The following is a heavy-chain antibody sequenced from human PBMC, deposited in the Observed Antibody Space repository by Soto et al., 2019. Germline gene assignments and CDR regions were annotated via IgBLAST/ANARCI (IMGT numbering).Heavy chain of an antibody. CDR2: ISSSSTHT. Sequence: QVLLVESGGGLVKPGGSLRLSCAASGFTFSDYHMSWIRQAPGKGLEWVSHISSSSTHTNYADSVEGRFTISRDNAKNSLYLQMNSLRAEDAAVYYCARSGSVFDYWGQGALVTVSS. V-gene: IGHV3-11*05. J-gene: IGHJ4*02. D-gene: IGHD3-10*01. CDR3: ARSGSVFDY. CDR1: GFTFSDYH.